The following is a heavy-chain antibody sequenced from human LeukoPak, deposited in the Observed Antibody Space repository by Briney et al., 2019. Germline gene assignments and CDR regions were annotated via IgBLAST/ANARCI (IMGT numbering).Heavy chain of an antibody. CDR2: IKQDGSEK. Sequence: GGSLRLSCAASGCTFSSYGMHWVRQAPGKGLEWVANIKQDGSEKYYVDSVKGRFTISRDNAKNSLYLQMNSLRAEDTAVYYCAREGSYGDWGQGFDYWGQGTLVTVSS. CDR1: GCTFSSYG. CDR3: AREGSYGDWGQGFDY. D-gene: IGHD4-17*01. J-gene: IGHJ4*02. V-gene: IGHV3-7*01.